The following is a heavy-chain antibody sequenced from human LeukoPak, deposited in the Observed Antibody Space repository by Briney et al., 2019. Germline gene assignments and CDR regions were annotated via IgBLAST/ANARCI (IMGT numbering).Heavy chain of an antibody. J-gene: IGHJ1*01. CDR1: GYTFTGSY. Sequence: ASVKVSCTASGYTFTGSYMHWVRQAPGQGLEWMGWINPNSGGTNYAQKFQGRVTMTRDTSISTAYMELSRLRSDDTAVYYCARDRGDSSGYYFGYFHHWGQGTLVTVSS. V-gene: IGHV1-2*02. CDR3: ARDRGDSSGYYFGYFHH. D-gene: IGHD3-22*01. CDR2: INPNSGGT.